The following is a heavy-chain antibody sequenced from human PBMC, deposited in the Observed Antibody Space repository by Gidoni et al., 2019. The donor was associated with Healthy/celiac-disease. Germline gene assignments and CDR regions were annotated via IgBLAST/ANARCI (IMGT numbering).Heavy chain of an antibody. D-gene: IGHD3-22*01. CDR1: GFTFDDYA. Sequence: EVQPVESGGGLVQPGRSLRLSCAASGFTFDDYAMHWVRQAPGKVLEWVSGISWNSGSIGYADSVKGRFTISRDNAKNSLYLQMNSLRAEDTALYYCAKDGFHSSASMGDAFDIWGQGTMVTVSS. V-gene: IGHV3-9*01. CDR3: AKDGFHSSASMGDAFDI. J-gene: IGHJ3*02. CDR2: ISWNSGSI.